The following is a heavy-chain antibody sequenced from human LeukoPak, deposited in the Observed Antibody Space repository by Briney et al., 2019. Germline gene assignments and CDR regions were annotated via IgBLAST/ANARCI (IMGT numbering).Heavy chain of an antibody. CDR3: AKDSGRGAYCGGDCKGPFDY. Sequence: PGGSLRLSCAASGFTFSSYGMHWVRQAPGKGLEWVAFIRYDGSSKYYADSVKGRFTISRDNSKNTLYLQMNSLRAEDTAVYYCAKDSGRGAYCGGDCKGPFDYWGKGTLVTVSS. D-gene: IGHD2-21*01. CDR1: GFTFSSYG. J-gene: IGHJ4*02. V-gene: IGHV3-30*02. CDR2: IRYDGSSK.